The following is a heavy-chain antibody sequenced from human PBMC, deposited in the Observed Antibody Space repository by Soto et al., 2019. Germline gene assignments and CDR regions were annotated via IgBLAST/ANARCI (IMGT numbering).Heavy chain of an antibody. V-gene: IGHV3-33*01. CDR2: IWYDGSNK. J-gene: IGHJ4*02. CDR1: GFTFSSYG. CDR3: ARDRVAAAGPFDY. Sequence: QVQLVESGEGVVQPGRSLRLSCAASGFTFSSYGMHWVRQAPGKGLEWVAVIWYDGSNKYYADSVKGRFTISRDNSKNTLYLQMNSLRAEDTAVYYCARDRVAAAGPFDYWGQGTLVTVSS. D-gene: IGHD6-13*01.